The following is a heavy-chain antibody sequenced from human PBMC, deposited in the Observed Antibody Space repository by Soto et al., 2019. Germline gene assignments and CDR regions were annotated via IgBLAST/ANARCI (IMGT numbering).Heavy chain of an antibody. J-gene: IGHJ4*02. V-gene: IGHV4-34*01. CDR2: INHSGST. CDR3: ASRDYYDSSGYRFAY. D-gene: IGHD3-22*01. CDR1: GGSFSGYY. Sequence: QVQLQQWGAGLLKPSETLSLTCAVYGGSFSGYYWSWIRQPPGKGLEWIGEINHSGSTNYNPSLKSRVTIPVDTSKYQFSLKLSSVTAADTAVYYCASRDYYDSSGYRFAYWGQGTLVTVSS.